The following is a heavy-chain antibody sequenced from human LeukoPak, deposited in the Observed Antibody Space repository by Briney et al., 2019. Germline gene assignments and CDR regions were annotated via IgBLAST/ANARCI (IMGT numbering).Heavy chain of an antibody. CDR3: ARERVTPWHAVHVRNAFDS. CDR2: INPNSGGT. J-gene: IGHJ3*02. D-gene: IGHD2-21*02. CDR1: GYTFTGYY. V-gene: IGHV1-2*06. Sequence: SVKVSCKASGYTFTGYYMHWVRQAPGQGLEWMGRINPNSGGTNYAQKFQGRVTMTKDTSISTAYMELSRLRSDDTALYITARERVTPWHAVHVRNAFDSSGQATILTVSS.